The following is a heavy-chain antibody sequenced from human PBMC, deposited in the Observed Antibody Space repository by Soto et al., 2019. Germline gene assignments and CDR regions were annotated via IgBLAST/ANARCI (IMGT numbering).Heavy chain of an antibody. CDR3: AKDMVGELSPNFDY. D-gene: IGHD3-10*01. CDR1: GFTFDDYT. CDR2: ISWDGGST. J-gene: IGHJ4*02. V-gene: IGHV3-43*01. Sequence: GGSLRLSCAASGFTFDDYTMHWVRQAPGRGLEWVSLISWDGGSTYYADSVKGRFTISRDNSKNSLYLQMNSLRTEDTALYYCAKDMVGELSPNFDYWGQGTPVTVSS.